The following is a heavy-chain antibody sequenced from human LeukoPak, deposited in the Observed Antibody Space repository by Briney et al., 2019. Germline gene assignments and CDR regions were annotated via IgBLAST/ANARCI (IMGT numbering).Heavy chain of an antibody. V-gene: IGHV4-34*01. D-gene: IGHD5-18*01. CDR3: ARKASHYSYGLRAIDY. Sequence: SETLSLTCAVYGGSFSDHYWNWTRQPPGKGLEWIGEINHSGTTNYNASLKSRVTISVDTSKNHFSLKLNSMTAADTAVYYCARKASHYSYGLRAIDYWGQGNLVTVSS. CDR1: GGSFSDHY. CDR2: INHSGTT. J-gene: IGHJ4*02.